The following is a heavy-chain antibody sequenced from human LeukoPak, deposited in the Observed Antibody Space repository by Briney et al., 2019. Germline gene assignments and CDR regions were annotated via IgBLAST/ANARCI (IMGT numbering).Heavy chain of an antibody. Sequence: SETLSLTCAVYGGSSSGYYWSWIRQPPGKGLEWIGEINHSGSTNYNPSLKSRVTISVDTSKNQFSLKLSSVTAADTAVYYCARVEGGYSYGYDYWGQGTLVTVSS. D-gene: IGHD5-18*01. CDR2: INHSGST. CDR1: GGSSSGYY. CDR3: ARVEGGYSYGYDY. J-gene: IGHJ4*02. V-gene: IGHV4-34*01.